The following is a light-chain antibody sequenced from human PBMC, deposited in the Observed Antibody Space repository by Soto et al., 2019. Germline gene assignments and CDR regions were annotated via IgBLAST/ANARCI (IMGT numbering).Light chain of an antibody. Sequence: QSALTQPPSASWSPGQSVTISCTGTSSDIGGYNFVSWYQQHPGKAPKLMIDEVNKRPSGVPDRFSGSKSGNTASLTVSGLQAEDEADYYCSSYADTNNLVFGGGTKLTVL. CDR2: EVN. V-gene: IGLV2-8*01. J-gene: IGLJ2*01. CDR3: SSYADTNNLV. CDR1: SSDIGGYNF.